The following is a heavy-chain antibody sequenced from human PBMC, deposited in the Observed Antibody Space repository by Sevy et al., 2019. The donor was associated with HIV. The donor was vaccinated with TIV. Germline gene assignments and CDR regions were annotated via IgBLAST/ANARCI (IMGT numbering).Heavy chain of an antibody. D-gene: IGHD3-10*01. CDR3: ARVDYYGSGSYYLNYYMDV. Sequence: GGSLRLSCAASGFTFSSYRMSWVRQAPGKGLEWVANIKQDGSEKYYVDSVKGRFTISRDNAKNSLYLQMNSLRAEDTAVYYCARVDYYGSGSYYLNYYMDVWGKRTTVTVSS. J-gene: IGHJ6*03. CDR2: IKQDGSEK. V-gene: IGHV3-7*03. CDR1: GFTFSSYR.